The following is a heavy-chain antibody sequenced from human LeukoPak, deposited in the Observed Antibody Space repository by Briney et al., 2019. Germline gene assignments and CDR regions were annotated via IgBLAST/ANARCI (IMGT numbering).Heavy chain of an antibody. J-gene: IGHJ4*02. V-gene: IGHV4-59*08. CDR2: IYYNGIT. Sequence: SETLSLTCTVSGDSISPYYWSWIRQPPGKRLEWIGYIYYNGITNYNPSLKSRVTISVDTSRNHFSLRLSSVTAADTAVYYCARHPYSSSSGFDYWGQGTLVTVSS. D-gene: IGHD6-6*01. CDR1: GDSISPYY. CDR3: ARHPYSSSSGFDY.